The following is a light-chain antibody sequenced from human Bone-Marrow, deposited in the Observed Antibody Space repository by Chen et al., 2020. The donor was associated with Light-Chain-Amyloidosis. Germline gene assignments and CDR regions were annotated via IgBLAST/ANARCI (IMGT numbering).Light chain of an antibody. V-gene: IGLV6-57*01. Sequence: NFMLTQPHSVSESPGKTVIISCTRSSGSIATNYVQWYQQRPGSSPTTGIYEDDQRPSGAPDRFSGSIDRSSNSAPLTISGLKTEDEADYYCQSYQGSSQGVFGGGTKLTVL. J-gene: IGLJ3*02. CDR3: QSYQGSSQGV. CDR2: EDD. CDR1: SGSIATNY.